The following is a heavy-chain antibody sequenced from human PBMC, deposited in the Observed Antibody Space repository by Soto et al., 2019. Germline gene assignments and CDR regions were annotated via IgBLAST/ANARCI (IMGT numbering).Heavy chain of an antibody. CDR1: GFTFSSYG. CDR3: AREGERYGTVCFDS. J-gene: IGHJ4*02. V-gene: IGHV3-23*01. D-gene: IGHD1-1*01. CDR2: IPVIGERR. Sequence: EVQLLDSGGGLVQPGGSLRLSCAASGFTFSSYGMSWVRQAPGKGLEWVAGIPVIGERRYYADSVKGRFTISRDNAKNTLYLQMNSLRVEDAAVYFCAREGERYGTVCFDSWGQGTLVTVSS.